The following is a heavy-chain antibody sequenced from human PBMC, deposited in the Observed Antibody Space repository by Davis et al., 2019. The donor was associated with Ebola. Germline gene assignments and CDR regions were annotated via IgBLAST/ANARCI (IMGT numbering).Heavy chain of an antibody. V-gene: IGHV3-21*01. Sequence: GESLKISCAASGFTFSSYSMNWVRQAPGKGLEWVSSISSTSTYIYYAGSVKGRFTISRDNSKNTLYLQMNSLRAEDTAVYYCARETGLAYWGQGTLVTVSS. CDR3: ARETGLAY. CDR1: GFTFSSYS. CDR2: ISSTSTYI. D-gene: IGHD3-9*01. J-gene: IGHJ4*02.